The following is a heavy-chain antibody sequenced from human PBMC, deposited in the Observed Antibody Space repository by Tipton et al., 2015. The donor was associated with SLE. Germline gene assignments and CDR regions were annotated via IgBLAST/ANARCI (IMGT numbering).Heavy chain of an antibody. V-gene: IGHV5-10-1*01. CDR1: GYSFTSYW. D-gene: IGHD6-13*01. CDR2: IDPSDSYT. CDR3: ARLGSSSWYSIPFDY. Sequence: VQLVQSGAEMKKPGESLRISCKGSGYSFTSYWISWVRQMPGKGLEWMGRIDPSDSYTNYSPSFQGHVTISADKSISTAYLQWSSLKASDTAMYYCARLGSSSWYSIPFDYWGQGTLVTVSS. J-gene: IGHJ4*02.